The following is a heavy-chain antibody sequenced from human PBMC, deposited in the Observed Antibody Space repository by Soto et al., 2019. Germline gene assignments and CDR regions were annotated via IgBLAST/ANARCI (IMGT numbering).Heavy chain of an antibody. CDR3: ARGSGSEYYGSGSYLVRGWFDP. CDR1: GGSFSGYY. CDR2: INHSGST. V-gene: IGHV4-34*01. Sequence: SETLSLTCAVYGGSFSGYYWSWIRQPPGKGLEWIGEINHSGSTNYNPSLKSRVTISVDTSKNQFSLKLSSVTAADTAVYYCARGSGSEYYGSGSYLVRGWFDPWGQGTLVTVSS. J-gene: IGHJ5*02. D-gene: IGHD3-10*01.